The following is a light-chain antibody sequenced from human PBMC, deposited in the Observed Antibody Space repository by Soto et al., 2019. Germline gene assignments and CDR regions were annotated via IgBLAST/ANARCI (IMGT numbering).Light chain of an antibody. CDR2: AAS. CDR3: QQYGSSPRT. Sequence: EIVLTQSPGTLSLSPGERATLSCRASQSISSSYLAWYQQKPGQAPRLLIQAASSRATGIPDRVSGSGSGTDFALTISRLEPEDFAVYYCQQYGSSPRTFGQGTKVEIK. CDR1: QSISSSY. V-gene: IGKV3-20*01. J-gene: IGKJ1*01.